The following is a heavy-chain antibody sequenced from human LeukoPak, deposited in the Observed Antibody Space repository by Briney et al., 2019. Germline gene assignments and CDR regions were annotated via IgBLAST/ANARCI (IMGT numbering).Heavy chain of an antibody. Sequence: PGGSLRLSCAASGFTFSSYNMNWVRLAPGKGLEWVSSISSGSSYIYYADSVKGRFTISRDNAKNSLYLQMNSLRADDTAVYYCARGGHDPGIPFDIWGQGTMVTVSS. CDR2: ISSGSSYI. J-gene: IGHJ3*02. CDR1: GFTFSSYN. CDR3: ARGGHDPGIPFDI. D-gene: IGHD1-1*01. V-gene: IGHV3-21*01.